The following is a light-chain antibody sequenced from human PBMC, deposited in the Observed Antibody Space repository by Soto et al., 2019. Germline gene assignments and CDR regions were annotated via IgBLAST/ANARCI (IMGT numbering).Light chain of an antibody. CDR1: QTVSSY. Sequence: EIVLTQSPATLSLSPGERATLSCRASQTVSSYLAWYQQRPGQAPRLLIYDASNRATGIPARFSGSGAGTDFTLTISSLEPEDFAVYYCQQRSNWPHTFGQGTNLEI. CDR2: DAS. V-gene: IGKV3-11*01. J-gene: IGKJ2*01. CDR3: QQRSNWPHT.